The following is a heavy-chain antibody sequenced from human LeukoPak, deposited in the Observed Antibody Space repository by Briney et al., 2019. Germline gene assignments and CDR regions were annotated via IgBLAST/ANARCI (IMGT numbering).Heavy chain of an antibody. CDR1: GFTFSSNA. J-gene: IGHJ4*02. CDR2: ISVSGGNS. CDR3: AKDLDIVATITGN. V-gene: IGHV3-23*01. Sequence: GGSLRLSCAASGFTFSSNAMSWVRQGPGKGLEWVSSISVSGGNSYYADSVKGRFTISRDNSKNTLYLQMNSLRAEDTAVYYCAKDLDIVATITGNWGQGTLVTVSS. D-gene: IGHD5-12*01.